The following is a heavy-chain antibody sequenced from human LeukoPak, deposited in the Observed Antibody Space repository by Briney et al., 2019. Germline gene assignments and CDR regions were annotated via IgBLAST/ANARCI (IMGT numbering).Heavy chain of an antibody. J-gene: IGHJ4*02. CDR2: IYYPGST. Sequence: PSETLSLTCTVTGGSISTYHWSWIRQPPGKGLEWIGYIYYPGSTSYNPSLMNRVTMSVDTSKNQFSLKLTSVTAADTAVYYCARGTLTSEYFAFWGQGTLVTVSS. D-gene: IGHD3-9*01. CDR3: ARGTLTSEYFAF. CDR1: GGSISTYH. V-gene: IGHV4-59*01.